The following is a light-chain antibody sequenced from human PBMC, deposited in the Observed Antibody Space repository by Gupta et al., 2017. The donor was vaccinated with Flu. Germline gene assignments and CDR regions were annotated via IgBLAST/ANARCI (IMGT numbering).Light chain of an antibody. CDR1: QSISNY. CDR2: AAS. J-gene: IGKJ2*01. Sequence: PSSLSASVGDRVTIAVLSSQSISNYVNWSQQKPGKAPKFLIYAASRVQSGVPSRFSGSGSGIEFTLTISRLQPEDFATYYCQQCYSFPYTFGPGTKLEIK. CDR3: QQCYSFPYT. V-gene: IGKV1-39*01.